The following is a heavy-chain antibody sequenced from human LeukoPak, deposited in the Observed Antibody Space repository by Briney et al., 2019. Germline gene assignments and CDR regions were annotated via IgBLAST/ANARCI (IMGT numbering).Heavy chain of an antibody. J-gene: IGHJ4*02. Sequence: PGGSLRLSRVASRFTVSSLWMNWVRQAPGKGLEWGANIKQDGSEKNYVDSVKGRFTISRDNAENSLYLQMNSLRAEDTAVYFCAGGSGWLIEYWGQGTLVTVSS. CDR3: AGGSGWLIEY. V-gene: IGHV3-7*01. D-gene: IGHD6-19*01. CDR2: IKQDGSEK. CDR1: RFTVSSLW.